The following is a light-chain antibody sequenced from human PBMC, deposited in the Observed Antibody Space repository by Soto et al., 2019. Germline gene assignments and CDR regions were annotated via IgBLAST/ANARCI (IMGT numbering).Light chain of an antibody. Sequence: QSVLTQPPSVSGAPGQRVTISCTESSSNIGAGYDVPWYQQLPGTAPKLLIYGNSNRPSGVPDRFSGSKSGTSASLAITGLQAEDEADYYCQSYDSSLSGWVFGGGTQLTVL. CDR2: GNS. CDR3: QSYDSSLSGWV. CDR1: SSNIGAGYD. V-gene: IGLV1-40*01. J-gene: IGLJ3*02.